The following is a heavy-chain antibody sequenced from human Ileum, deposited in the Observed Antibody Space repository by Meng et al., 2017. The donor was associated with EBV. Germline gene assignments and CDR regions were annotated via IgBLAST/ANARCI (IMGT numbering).Heavy chain of an antibody. CDR1: GGSISRSDW. D-gene: IGHD3-22*01. CDR2: TSHSGST. Sequence: VTLQESGPGLVKPSETRSLTCAVSGGSISRSDWWSWVRQPPGKGLEWIGETSHSGSTNYSPSLKSRVTISLDKSKNQLSLKLNSVTAADTAVYYCASSDYYRSDYWGQGTLVTVSS. CDR3: ASSDYYRSDY. V-gene: IGHV4-4*02. J-gene: IGHJ4*02.